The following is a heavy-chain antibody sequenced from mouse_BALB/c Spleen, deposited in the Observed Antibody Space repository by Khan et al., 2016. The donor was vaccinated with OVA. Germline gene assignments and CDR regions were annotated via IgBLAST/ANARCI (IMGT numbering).Heavy chain of an antibody. Sequence: VQLKQSGPSLVKPSQTLSLTCSVTGDSITSGFWNWIRKFPGNKFEYLGYITYSGNTYYNPSLKSRISITRDTSKSQYYLQLNSVTTEDTATYXCARSYGSWTMDYWGQGTSDTVSS. V-gene: IGHV3-8*02. J-gene: IGHJ4*01. D-gene: IGHD1-1*01. CDR2: ITYSGNT. CDR1: GDSITSGF. CDR3: ARSYGSWTMDY.